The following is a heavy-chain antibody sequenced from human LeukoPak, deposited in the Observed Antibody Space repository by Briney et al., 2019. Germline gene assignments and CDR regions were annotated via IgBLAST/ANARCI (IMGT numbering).Heavy chain of an antibody. V-gene: IGHV1-18*01. CDR3: ARVGVVVPAAWFDP. Sequence: GASVKVSCKASGYSFGIFGISWVRQAPGQGLEWMGWISANNGNTNYAQNLQGRVTMTTDTSTSTAYMELRGLRSDDTAVYYCARVGVVVPAAWFDPWGQGTLVTVSS. CDR1: GYSFGIFG. D-gene: IGHD2-2*01. CDR2: ISANNGNT. J-gene: IGHJ5*02.